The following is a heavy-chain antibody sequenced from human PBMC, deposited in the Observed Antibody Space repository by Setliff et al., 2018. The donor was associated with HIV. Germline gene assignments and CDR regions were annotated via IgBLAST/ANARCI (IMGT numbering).Heavy chain of an antibody. Sequence: PSETLSLTCTVSGGSISSHYWSWIRQPPGKGLEWIGEINHSGSTNYNPSLKRRVTISVDKSKNQFSLKLSSVTAADTAVYYCARVDGYNLRSAWNMDVWGQGTTVTVSS. CDR2: INHSGST. CDR3: ARVDGYNLRSAWNMDV. V-gene: IGHV4-59*11. J-gene: IGHJ6*02. D-gene: IGHD5-12*01. CDR1: GGSISSHY.